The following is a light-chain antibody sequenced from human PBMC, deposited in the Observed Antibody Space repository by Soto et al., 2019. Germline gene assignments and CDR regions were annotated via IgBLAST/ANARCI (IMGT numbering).Light chain of an antibody. CDR1: QTISSW. Sequence: DIQMTQSPSTLSGSVGDRVTITCRASQTISSWLAWYQQKPGKAPKLLIYKASTLKSGVPSRFSGSGSGTEFTLTISSLQTDDFATYYCQHYNSYSEEFGQGTKVERK. CDR3: QHYNSYSEE. J-gene: IGKJ1*01. CDR2: KAS. V-gene: IGKV1-5*03.